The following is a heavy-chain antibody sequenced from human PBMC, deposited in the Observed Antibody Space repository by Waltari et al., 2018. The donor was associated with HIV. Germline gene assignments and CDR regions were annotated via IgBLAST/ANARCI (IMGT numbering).Heavy chain of an antibody. Sequence: QVRLVESGGGVVQPGRPLTVSCAASGFTFRSYAMLWVRQAPGKGPGWVALLSYDGSKKYFADSVKGRFTISRDNSKRTLFLQMNSLRTEDTAVYFCAKAKDTGGYYYYFDYWGQGVLVTVSS. J-gene: IGHJ4*02. CDR1: GFTFRSYA. V-gene: IGHV3-30*18. CDR2: LSYDGSKK. D-gene: IGHD3-22*01. CDR3: AKAKDTGGYYYYFDY.